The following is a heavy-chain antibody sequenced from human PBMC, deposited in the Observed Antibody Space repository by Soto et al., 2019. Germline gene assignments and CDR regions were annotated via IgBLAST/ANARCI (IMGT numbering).Heavy chain of an antibody. Sequence: QVQLVASGGGVVQPGRALRLSCAVFGFTFSTHVFHWVRQAPGKGLERVAVMSADGRTIYYAGSVQGQFTISRDNSKNTLFLQMNSLRAEDSAVYYCARRYCRFCNCQGNDGFDIWGQGTMVTVSS. CDR3: ARRYCRFCNCQGNDGFDI. J-gene: IGHJ3*02. V-gene: IGHV3-30*19. CDR1: GFTFSTHV. CDR2: MSADGRTI. D-gene: IGHD2-15*01.